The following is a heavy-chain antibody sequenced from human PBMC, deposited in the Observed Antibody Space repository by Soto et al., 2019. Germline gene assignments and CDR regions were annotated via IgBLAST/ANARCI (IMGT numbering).Heavy chain of an antibody. CDR3: AGLNDSAAAGRSIDY. D-gene: IGHD6-13*01. J-gene: IGHJ4*02. CDR1: GGSFSGHY. CDR2: INHSGST. Sequence: SETLSLTCAVYGGSFSGHYWSWIRQPPGKGLEWIGEINHSGSTNYNPSPKSRVTISVDTSKNQFSLKLSSVTAADTAVYYCAGLNDSAAAGRSIDYWGQGTLVTVSS. V-gene: IGHV4-34*01.